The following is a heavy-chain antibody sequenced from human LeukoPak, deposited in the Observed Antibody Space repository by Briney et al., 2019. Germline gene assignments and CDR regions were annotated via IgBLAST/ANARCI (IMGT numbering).Heavy chain of an antibody. Sequence: SETLSLTCAVYGGSFSGYYWSWIRQPPGKGLEWIGEINHSGSTNYNPSLKSRVTISVDTSKNQFSLKLSSVTAADTAVYYRARGHYYDSSGYVDYWGQGTLVTVSS. CDR3: ARGHYYDSSGYVDY. J-gene: IGHJ4*02. CDR2: INHSGST. V-gene: IGHV4-34*01. CDR1: GGSFSGYY. D-gene: IGHD3-22*01.